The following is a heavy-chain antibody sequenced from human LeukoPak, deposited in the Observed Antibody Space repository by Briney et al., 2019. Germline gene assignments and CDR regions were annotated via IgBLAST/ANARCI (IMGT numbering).Heavy chain of an antibody. Sequence: PSETLSLTCNVSGGSISSGSFHWGWIRQPPGKGLEWIGSIHYSGSTYYTPSLKSRVTISVDTSKNQFSLKLSSVTAADTAVYYCYTYGLGLGYFQHWGQGTLVTVSS. D-gene: IGHD3-10*01. CDR3: YTYGLGLGYFQH. CDR1: GGSISSGSFH. J-gene: IGHJ1*01. CDR2: IHYSGST. V-gene: IGHV4-39*01.